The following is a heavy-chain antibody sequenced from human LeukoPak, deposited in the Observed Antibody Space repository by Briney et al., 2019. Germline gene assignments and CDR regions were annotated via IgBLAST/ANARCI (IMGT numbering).Heavy chain of an antibody. J-gene: IGHJ4*02. D-gene: IGHD6-13*01. CDR3: AKQSAGSAAWYSLHYDF. Sequence: GGSLRLSCAASGFTFSSYWMTWVRQAPGKGLEWVANIKQDGSEKYYVDSVKGRFTTSRDNAKNSLYLQMNGLRAEDTAVYFCAKQSAGSAAWYSLHYDFWGQGTLVTVSS. CDR2: IKQDGSEK. V-gene: IGHV3-7*03. CDR1: GFTFSSYW.